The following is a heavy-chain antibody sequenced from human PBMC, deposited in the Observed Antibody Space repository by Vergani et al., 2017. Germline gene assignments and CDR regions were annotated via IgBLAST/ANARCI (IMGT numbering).Heavy chain of an antibody. CDR1: GLTFSNYA. CDR2: IWSDGSKK. CDR3: AKETQDDTVEAPAAIQGTFDN. J-gene: IGHJ4*02. V-gene: IGHV3-33*06. Sequence: QVQLVESGGGVVQPGRSLRLSCAASGLTFSNYAMHWVRQAPGKGLEWVAVIWSDGSKKYYGDSVRGRFTISRVNSKNTLYLQMNSLRAEDTAVYYCAKETQDDTVEAPAAIQGTFDNWGQGTLVTVSS. D-gene: IGHD2-2*02.